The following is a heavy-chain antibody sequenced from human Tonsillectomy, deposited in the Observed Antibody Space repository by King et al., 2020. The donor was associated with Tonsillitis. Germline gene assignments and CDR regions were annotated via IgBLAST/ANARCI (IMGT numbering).Heavy chain of an antibody. CDR1: GFTFNDSG. CDR2: INMKADGEIT. V-gene: IGHV3-15*07. J-gene: IGHJ3*01. D-gene: IGHD1-1*01. CDR3: TTRYNSDGFDL. Sequence: VQLVESGGGLRKPGGSLRLSCAASGFTFNDSGMHWVRQAPGRGLEWGGQINMKADGEITDYAAPVRGRFTISRDDSKSTLYLQMSSLKTEDTAVYYCTTRYNSDGFDLWGQGTMVTVSS.